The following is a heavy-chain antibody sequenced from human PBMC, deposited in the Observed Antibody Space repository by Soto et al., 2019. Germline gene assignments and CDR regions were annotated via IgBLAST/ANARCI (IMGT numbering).Heavy chain of an antibody. J-gene: IGHJ1*01. CDR1: GFTVSSNY. V-gene: IGHV3-53*01. CDR3: ESMWYYYDSSCYYPEYFQL. D-gene: IGHD3-22*01. CDR2: IYSGGST. Sequence: EVLLVESGGGLMQPGGSLRLSCAASGFTVSSNYMSWVRQAPGKGLEWVSVIYSGGSTYYADSVKGRFTLYRDNSKNTLYRQVTVLRAENSAVYYCESMWYYYDSSCYYPEYFQLLVQGNLVTVSS.